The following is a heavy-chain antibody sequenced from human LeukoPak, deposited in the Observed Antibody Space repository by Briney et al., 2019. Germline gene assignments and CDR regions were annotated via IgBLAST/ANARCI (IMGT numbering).Heavy chain of an antibody. V-gene: IGHV1-24*01. CDR1: GYTLTELS. Sequence: ASVKVSCKVSGYTLTELSMHWVRQAPGKGLEWMGGFDPEDGETIYAQKFQGRVTMTEDTSTDTAYMELSSLRSEDTAVYYCATDWRSIFGVVTTHRAFDIWGQGTMVTVSS. J-gene: IGHJ3*02. D-gene: IGHD3-3*02. CDR3: ATDWRSIFGVVTTHRAFDI. CDR2: FDPEDGET.